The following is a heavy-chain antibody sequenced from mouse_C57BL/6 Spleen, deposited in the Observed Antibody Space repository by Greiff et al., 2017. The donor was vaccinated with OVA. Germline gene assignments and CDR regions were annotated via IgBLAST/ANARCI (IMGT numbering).Heavy chain of an antibody. CDR1: GYTFTSYW. D-gene: IGHD2-5*01. J-gene: IGHJ2*01. CDR2: IYPSDSET. V-gene: IGHV1-61*01. Sequence: QVQLKQPGAELVRPGSSVKLSCKASGYTFTSYWLDWVKQRPGQGLEWIGNIYPSDSETHYNQKFKDKAPLTVDKSSSTAYMQLSSLTSEDSAVYYCARDAYYSNSFDYWGQGTTLTVSS. CDR3: ARDAYYSNSFDY.